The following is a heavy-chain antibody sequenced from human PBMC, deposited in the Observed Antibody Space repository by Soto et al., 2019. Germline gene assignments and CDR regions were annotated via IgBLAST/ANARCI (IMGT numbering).Heavy chain of an antibody. Sequence: GASVKVSCKVSGYTLTELSMHWVRQAPGKGLEWMGGFDPEDGESIYAKKFQGRVTMTEDTSTETAYMELSSLRSEDTAVYYCATDPSASDYCSGGSCYGHWGQGTLVTVSS. CDR1: GYTLTELS. J-gene: IGHJ4*02. CDR2: FDPEDGES. V-gene: IGHV1-24*01. CDR3: ATDPSASDYCSGGSCYGH. D-gene: IGHD2-15*01.